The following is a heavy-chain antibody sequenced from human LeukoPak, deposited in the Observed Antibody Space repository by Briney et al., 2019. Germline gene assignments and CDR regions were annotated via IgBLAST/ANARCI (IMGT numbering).Heavy chain of an antibody. D-gene: IGHD1-14*01. Sequence: GGSLRLSCAASGFTFSDYYMSWIRQAPGKGLEWVANIKQDGSEKYYVDSVKGRFTISRDNAKKSLYLQMNSLRAEDTAVYYCARDGDGRSTSPFDHWGQGALVTVSS. J-gene: IGHJ4*02. CDR1: GFTFSDYY. CDR2: IKQDGSEK. V-gene: IGHV3-7*01. CDR3: ARDGDGRSTSPFDH.